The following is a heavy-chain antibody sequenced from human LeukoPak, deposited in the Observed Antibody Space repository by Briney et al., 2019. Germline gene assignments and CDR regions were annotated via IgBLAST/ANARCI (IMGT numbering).Heavy chain of an antibody. J-gene: IGHJ4*02. CDR3: ARDTAMAYFDY. CDR2: IYYDGST. Sequence: PSETLSLTCTVSSGSVSSDSYYWSWIRQPPGKGLEWIGYIYYDGSTNYNPSLKSRVTISVDTSKNQFSLKLSSVTAADTAVYYCARDTAMAYFDYWGQGTLVTVSS. D-gene: IGHD5-18*01. V-gene: IGHV4-61*01. CDR1: SGSVSSDSYY.